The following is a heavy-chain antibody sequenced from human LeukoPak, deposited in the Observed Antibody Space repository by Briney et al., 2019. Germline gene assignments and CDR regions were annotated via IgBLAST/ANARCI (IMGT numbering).Heavy chain of an antibody. Sequence: PGGSLRLSCAASGLTVGKNYMSWVRQAPGKGLESVSVIYSGGSTYYADSVRGRFIISRDNSKNTLYLQMNSLRVEDTAVYYCARVGGHWGQGTLVTVSS. CDR1: GLTVGKNY. J-gene: IGHJ4*02. CDR3: ARVGGH. CDR2: IYSGGST. D-gene: IGHD3-10*01. V-gene: IGHV3-53*01.